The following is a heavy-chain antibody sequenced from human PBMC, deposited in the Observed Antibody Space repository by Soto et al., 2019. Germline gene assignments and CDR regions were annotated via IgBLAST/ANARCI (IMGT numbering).Heavy chain of an antibody. CDR3: ARDLPIVAATHPPLENYGMDV. CDR1: GYSFTLYG. V-gene: IGHV1-18*01. D-gene: IGHD1-26*01. CDR2: ISPYNGHT. J-gene: IGHJ6*02. Sequence: QVQLVQSAGEVKKHGASVKVSCKASGYSFTLYGISWVRRAPRQGLEWMGWISPYNGHTQFVEQFQGRVTMANYTSTKTVYMELRNLRAYDTAHYSCARDLPIVAATHPPLENYGMDVLGPGATVPASS.